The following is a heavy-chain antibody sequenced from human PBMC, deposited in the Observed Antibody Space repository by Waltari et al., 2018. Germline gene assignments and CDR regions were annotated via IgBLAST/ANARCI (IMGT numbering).Heavy chain of an antibody. CDR1: GGSFSGYY. D-gene: IGHD3-9*01. V-gene: IGHV4-34*01. CDR2: INHSGST. J-gene: IGHJ4*02. Sequence: QVQLQQWGAGLLKPSETLSLTCAVYGGSFSGYYWSWIRQPPGKGLEWIGEINHSGSTNYNPSLKSRVTISVDTSKNQFSLKLSSVTAADTVVYYCARESVLTGVDYWGQGTLVTVSS. CDR3: ARESVLTGVDY.